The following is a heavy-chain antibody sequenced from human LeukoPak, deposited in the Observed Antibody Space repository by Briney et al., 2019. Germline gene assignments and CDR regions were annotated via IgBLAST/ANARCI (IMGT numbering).Heavy chain of an antibody. J-gene: IGHJ4*02. CDR2: FDPEDGET. Sequence: ASVKVSCKASGYTFTSYDINWVRQAPGKGLEWMGGFDPEDGETIYAQRFRGRVTMTEDTSTDTAYMELSSLRSEDTAVYYCATRVVAATWDYWGQGTLVTVSS. D-gene: IGHD2-15*01. CDR1: GYTFTSYD. V-gene: IGHV1-24*01. CDR3: ATRVVAATWDY.